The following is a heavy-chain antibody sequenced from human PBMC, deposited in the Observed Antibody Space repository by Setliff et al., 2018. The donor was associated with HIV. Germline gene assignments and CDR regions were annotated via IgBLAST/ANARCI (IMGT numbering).Heavy chain of an antibody. Sequence: LSLTCTVSGGSISSGIYYWSWIRRPAGKGLEWIGHIYSRGPTNYNPSPRSRVIISVDTSKNQLSLSLSSVTAADTAVYYCARDDSGYYYDYWGQGKLVTVS. J-gene: IGHJ4*02. CDR2: IYSRGPT. V-gene: IGHV4-61*09. D-gene: IGHD3-22*01. CDR3: ARDDSGYYYDY. CDR1: GGSISSGIYY.